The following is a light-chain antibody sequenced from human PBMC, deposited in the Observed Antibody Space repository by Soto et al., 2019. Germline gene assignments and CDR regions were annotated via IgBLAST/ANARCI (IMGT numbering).Light chain of an antibody. CDR2: STS. Sequence: EIVWTQSPGTLSLSPGERATLSCRVSQSVTSDSLAWYQQIPGQAPGLLIYSTSTRASGIPDRFSGSGSRTEFTLTLSRLEPEDFPVYFCHQYATTPQTFGQGTKVDI. CDR1: QSVTSDS. CDR3: HQYATTPQT. J-gene: IGKJ1*01. V-gene: IGKV3-20*01.